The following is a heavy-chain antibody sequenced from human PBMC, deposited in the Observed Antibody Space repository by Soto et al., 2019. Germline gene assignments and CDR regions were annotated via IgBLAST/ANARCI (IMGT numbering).Heavy chain of an antibody. Sequence: PGGSLRLSCAASGFTFSSYSMNWVRQAPGKGLEWVSSISSSSSYIYYADSVKGRFTISRDNAKNSLYLQMNSLGAEDTAVYYCARQLWFGESIYYFDYWGQGTLVTVSS. CDR1: GFTFSSYS. CDR3: ARQLWFGESIYYFDY. V-gene: IGHV3-21*01. D-gene: IGHD3-10*01. CDR2: ISSSSSYI. J-gene: IGHJ4*02.